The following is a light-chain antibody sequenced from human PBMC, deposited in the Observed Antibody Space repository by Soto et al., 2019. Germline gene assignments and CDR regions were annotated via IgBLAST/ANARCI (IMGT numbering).Light chain of an antibody. CDR3: QQYYSYPLT. CDR1: QDISTY. Sequence: AIRMTQSPSSFSASTGDRVTITCRASQDISTYLAWYQQKPGKAPKLLIYGASTLQGGVPSRFSGSGSGTDFTLTISCLQSEDFATYYCQQYYSYPLTFGGGTKVEIK. J-gene: IGKJ4*01. V-gene: IGKV1-8*01. CDR2: GAS.